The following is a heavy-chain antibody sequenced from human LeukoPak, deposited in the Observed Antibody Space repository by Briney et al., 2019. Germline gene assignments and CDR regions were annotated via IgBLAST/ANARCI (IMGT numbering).Heavy chain of an antibody. D-gene: IGHD6-19*01. CDR1: GYSFTSYW. V-gene: IGHV5-10-1*01. Sequence: GESLKISCKGSGYSFTSYWISWVRQMPGKGLEWMGMIDPSDSYTNYSPSFQGHVTISADKSISTAYLQWSSLEASDTAMYYCARQGSGWYPSDYWGQGTLVTVSS. CDR2: IDPSDSYT. CDR3: ARQGSGWYPSDY. J-gene: IGHJ4*02.